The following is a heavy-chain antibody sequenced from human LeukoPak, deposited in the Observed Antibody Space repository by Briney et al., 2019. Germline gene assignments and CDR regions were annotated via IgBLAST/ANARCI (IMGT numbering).Heavy chain of an antibody. CDR3: ARAGRYNWNDGGGGYFDY. J-gene: IGHJ4*02. D-gene: IGHD1-20*01. CDR2: INPNSGGT. V-gene: IGHV1-2*02. Sequence: ASVKVSCKASGYTFTGYYMHWVRQAPGQGLEWMGWINPNSGGTNYVQKFQGRVTMTRDTSISTAYMELSRLRSDDTAVYYCARAGRYNWNDGGGGYFDYWGQGVLVSVSS. CDR1: GYTFTGYY.